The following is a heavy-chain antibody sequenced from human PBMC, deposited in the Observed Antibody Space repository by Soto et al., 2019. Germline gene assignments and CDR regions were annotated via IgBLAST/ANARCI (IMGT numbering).Heavy chain of an antibody. Sequence: QVQLEESGGGGVQPGRSLRLSCVASGFIFSTYAMYWVRQAPGKGLEWETFISYKGSKKDYADSVKGRFSISRDNSKNTVYLQMNSLRPEDTAVYYCARNLQFFDWMGFYGMDVWGQGTTVTVSS. CDR1: GFIFSTYA. V-gene: IGHV3-30*04. CDR3: ARNLQFFDWMGFYGMDV. D-gene: IGHD3-9*01. CDR2: ISYKGSKK. J-gene: IGHJ6*02.